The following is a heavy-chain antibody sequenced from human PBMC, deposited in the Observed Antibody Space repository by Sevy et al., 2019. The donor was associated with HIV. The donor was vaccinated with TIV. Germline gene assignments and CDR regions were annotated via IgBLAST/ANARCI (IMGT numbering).Heavy chain of an antibody. J-gene: IGHJ5*01. CDR3: ARHAAVATSSFDF. Sequence: SETLSLTCSVSGGSVTGYFWSWIRQPPGKGLEWIAYIYYSGTTIYNPSLKSRVTISVDTSRSQFSLKLSSVTAADTAMHFCARHAAVATSSFDFWGQGTLVTVSS. CDR2: IYYSGTT. V-gene: IGHV4-59*08. CDR1: GGSVTGYF. D-gene: IGHD6-19*01.